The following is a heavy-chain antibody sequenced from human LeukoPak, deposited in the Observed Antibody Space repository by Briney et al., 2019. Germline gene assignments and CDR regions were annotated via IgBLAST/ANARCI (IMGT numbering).Heavy chain of an antibody. Sequence: GGSLRLSCVASGFTLSSHWMHWVRQAPGKGLEWVANIKQDGSEKYYVDSVKGRFTISRDNAKNSLYLQMNSLRAEDTAVYYCARDLRWLQFGWGQGTPVTVSS. V-gene: IGHV3-7*01. J-gene: IGHJ4*02. CDR2: IKQDGSEK. CDR3: ARDLRWLQFG. CDR1: GFTLSSHW. D-gene: IGHD5-24*01.